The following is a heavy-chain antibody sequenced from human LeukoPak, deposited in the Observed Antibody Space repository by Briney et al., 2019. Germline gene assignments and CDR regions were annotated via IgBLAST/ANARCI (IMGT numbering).Heavy chain of an antibody. Sequence: GGSLRLSCAASGFTFSNFEMNWVRQAPGKGLVWVSRIDGDGGSTTYADSVKGRFTISRDNAKNTLYLQMNSLRAEDTAVYYCARTILGGSFDYWGQGTLVTVSS. CDR2: IDGDGGST. D-gene: IGHD1-26*01. J-gene: IGHJ4*02. V-gene: IGHV3-74*01. CDR3: ARTILGGSFDY. CDR1: GFTFSNFE.